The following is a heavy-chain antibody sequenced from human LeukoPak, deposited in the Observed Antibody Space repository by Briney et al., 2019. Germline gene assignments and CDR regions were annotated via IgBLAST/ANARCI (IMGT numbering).Heavy chain of an antibody. CDR1: GGTFSSYA. CDR3: ARHYYDSSGWDY. Sequence: GASVKVSCKASGGTFSSYAISWVRQAPGQGLEWMGGIIPIFGTANYAQKFQGRVTITADESTSTAYMELSSLRSEDTAVYYCARHYYDSSGWDYWGQGTLVTVSS. D-gene: IGHD3-22*01. V-gene: IGHV1-69*13. J-gene: IGHJ4*02. CDR2: IIPIFGTA.